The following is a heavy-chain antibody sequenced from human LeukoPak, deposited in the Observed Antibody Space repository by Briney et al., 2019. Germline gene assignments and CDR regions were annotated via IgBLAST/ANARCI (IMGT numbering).Heavy chain of an antibody. V-gene: IGHV3-11*06. J-gene: IGHJ4*02. CDR1: GFIFSGYY. CDR3: ARVGNSGSYFSPFDY. Sequence: PGGSLRLSCAASGFIFSGYYMSWIRQAPGKGLEWVAYINGSSRIYTNYADSVKGRFTISRDNAKNSLYLQMPSLRAEDPAVYYCARVGNSGSYFSPFDYWGQGTLVTVSS. CDR2: INGSSRIYT. D-gene: IGHD1-26*01.